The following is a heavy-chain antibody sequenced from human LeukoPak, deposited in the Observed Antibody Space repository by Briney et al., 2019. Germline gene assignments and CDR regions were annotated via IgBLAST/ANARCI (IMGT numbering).Heavy chain of an antibody. CDR1: GFTFSSYA. CDR2: ISGSGGST. CDR3: ANDEGCSGDNCCSGSQLIGH. Sequence: PGGSLRLSCAASGFTFSSYAMHWVRQAPGKGLEWVSAISGSGGSTYYADSVKGRFTISRDNSKNTLFLQMNSLRVEDTAIYYCANDEGCSGDNCCSGSQLIGHWGQGTLVTVSS. J-gene: IGHJ4*02. V-gene: IGHV3-23*01. D-gene: IGHD2-15*01.